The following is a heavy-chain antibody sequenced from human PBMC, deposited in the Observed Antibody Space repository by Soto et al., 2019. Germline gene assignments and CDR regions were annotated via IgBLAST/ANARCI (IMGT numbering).Heavy chain of an antibody. J-gene: IGHJ4*02. CDR3: ARRVQLTRGVDY. CDR1: GGSISSSSYY. CDR2: IYYSGST. Sequence: QLQLQESGPGLVKPSETLSLTCTVSGGSISSSSYYWGWIRQPPGKGLEWIGSIYYSGSTYYNPSLKSRVTISVDTSKNQFSLKLSSVTAADTAVYYCARRVQLTRGVDYWGQGTLVTVSS. D-gene: IGHD2-2*01. V-gene: IGHV4-39*01.